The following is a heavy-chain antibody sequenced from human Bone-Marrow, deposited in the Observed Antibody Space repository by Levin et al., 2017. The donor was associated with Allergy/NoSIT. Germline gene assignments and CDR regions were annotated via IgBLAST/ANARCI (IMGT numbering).Heavy chain of an antibody. CDR2: ISYDGSNK. V-gene: IGHV3-30*04. J-gene: IGHJ3*01. CDR3: AREPSSAFDV. CDR1: GFSFRTYA. Sequence: GGSLRLSCAASGFSFRTYAMHWVRQAPGKGLEWVAHISYDGSNKFYADSVKGRFTISRDNSKNTLYLQMNSLRGDDTAVYYCAREPSSAFDVWGQGTMVTVSS.